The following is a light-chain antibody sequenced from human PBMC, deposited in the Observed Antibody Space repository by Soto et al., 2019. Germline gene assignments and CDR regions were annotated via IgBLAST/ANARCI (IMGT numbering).Light chain of an antibody. V-gene: IGLV2-14*01. J-gene: IGLJ1*01. CDR2: DVP. CDR3: SSYTSSSTSYV. CDR1: SRDVGGYNY. Sequence: QSALTQPASVSGSPGQSITISCTGTSRDVGGYNYVSWYQQHPGKAPKLMIYDVPNRPSGVSNRFSASKSGNPASLTISGLQAEDEADYYCSSYTSSSTSYVFGTGTKVTVL.